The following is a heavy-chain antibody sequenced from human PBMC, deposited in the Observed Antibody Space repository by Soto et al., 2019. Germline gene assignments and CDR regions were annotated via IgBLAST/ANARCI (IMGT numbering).Heavy chain of an antibody. V-gene: IGHV4-39*01. CDR3: ARLNSPSYDFWSGRGGGQENWYFDL. D-gene: IGHD3-3*01. Sequence: QLQLQESGPGLVKPSETLSLTCTVSGGSISSSSYYWGWIRQPPGKGLEWIGSIYYSGSTYYNPSLKSRVTISVDTSKNQFSLELSSVTAADTAVYYCARLNSPSYDFWSGRGGGQENWYFDLWGRGTLVTVSS. CDR1: GGSISSSSYY. J-gene: IGHJ2*01. CDR2: IYYSGST.